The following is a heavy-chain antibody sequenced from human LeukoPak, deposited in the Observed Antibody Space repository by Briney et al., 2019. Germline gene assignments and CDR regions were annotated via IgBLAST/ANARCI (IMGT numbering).Heavy chain of an antibody. CDR1: GFTFSSYW. V-gene: IGHV3-74*01. D-gene: IGHD3-3*01. Sequence: PGGSLRLSCAASGFTFSSYWMHWVRQAPGKGLVWVSRINSDGSSTSYADSVKGRFTISGDNAKNTLYLQMNSLRAEDTAVYYCARGTPFWSGSYFDYWGQGTLVTVSS. J-gene: IGHJ4*02. CDR2: INSDGSST. CDR3: ARGTPFWSGSYFDY.